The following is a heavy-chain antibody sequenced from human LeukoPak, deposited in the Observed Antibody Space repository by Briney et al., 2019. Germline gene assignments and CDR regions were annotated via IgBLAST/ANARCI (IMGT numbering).Heavy chain of an antibody. CDR3: ARAPMIVVVFPPRLDF. V-gene: IGHV1-2*02. Sequence: ASVKVSCKTSGYTFTGYYMHWVRQVPGQGLEWMGWINPNTGGTNYAQNFQGRVTMTSDTSISTAYMELSSLRSDDTAMYYCARAPMIVVVFPPRLDFWGQGTLVTVSS. D-gene: IGHD3-22*01. CDR2: INPNTGGT. CDR1: GYTFTGYY. J-gene: IGHJ4*02.